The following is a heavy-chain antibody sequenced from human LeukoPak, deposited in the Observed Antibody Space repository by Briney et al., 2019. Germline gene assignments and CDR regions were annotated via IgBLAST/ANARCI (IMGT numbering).Heavy chain of an antibody. CDR3: ARDRGVAVSQTQTQEASDI. V-gene: IGHV1-69*01. CDR2: IIPIFGTA. D-gene: IGHD3-10*01. J-gene: IGHJ3*02. CDR1: GGTFSSYA. Sequence: ASVKVSCKASGGTFSSYAISWVRQAPGQGLEWMGGIIPIFGTANYAQKFQGRVTITADESTSTAYMELSSLRSEDTAVYYCARDRGVAVSQTQTQEASDIWGQGTMVTVSS.